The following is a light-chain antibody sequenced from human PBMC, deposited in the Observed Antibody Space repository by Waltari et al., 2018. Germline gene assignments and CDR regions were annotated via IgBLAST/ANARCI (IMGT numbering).Light chain of an antibody. J-gene: IGLJ2*01. CDR3: ASYTSITVI. Sequence: QSALTQPASVSGSPGQSLTISCTGSSSGLGDYKYVSWYQQQPGKAPKLMIYDVSNRPSGVSDRFSGSKSGNTASLTISGLLVEDEADYYCASYTSITVIFGGGTKLTVL. CDR1: SSGLGDYKY. V-gene: IGLV2-14*03. CDR2: DVS.